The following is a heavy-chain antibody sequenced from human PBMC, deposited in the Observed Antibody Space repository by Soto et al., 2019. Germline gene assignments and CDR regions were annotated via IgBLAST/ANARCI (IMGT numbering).Heavy chain of an antibody. D-gene: IGHD1-26*01. CDR1: TFSMYS. Sequence: EVQVVESGGGLVKPGGSLRLSCTFTFSMYSMNWVRQAPGKGLEWVASISSGSAYIKYAESVKGRFTISRDNVKNSLHLQMNCLRAVDTAIYHCARDQGGSYDGWFDPWGQGTLVTVSS. J-gene: IGHJ5*02. CDR2: ISSGSAYI. CDR3: ARDQGGSYDGWFDP. V-gene: IGHV3-21*06.